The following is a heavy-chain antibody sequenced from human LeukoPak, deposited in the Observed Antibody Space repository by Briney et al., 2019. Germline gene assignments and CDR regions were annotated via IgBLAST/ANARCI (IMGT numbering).Heavy chain of an antibody. CDR3: AKDPNGDYIGAFDG. D-gene: IGHD2-8*01. CDR2: ITVNGGTT. V-gene: IGHV3-23*01. J-gene: IGHJ3*01. Sequence: GGSLRLSCVGCGLSIGNYAMTWVRQAPGKGLEWVSSITVNGGTTKYADSVRGRFTVSRDSSRNTVFLQMDSLRAEDTAVYYCAKDPNGDYIGAFDGWGQGTMVTVSS. CDR1: GLSIGNYA.